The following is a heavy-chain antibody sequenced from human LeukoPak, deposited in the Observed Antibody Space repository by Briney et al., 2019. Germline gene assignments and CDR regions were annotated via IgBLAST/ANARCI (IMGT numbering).Heavy chain of an antibody. J-gene: IGHJ4*02. CDR1: GGSFSGYY. D-gene: IGHD3-3*01. CDR2: INHSGGT. CDR3: ARGGPGSGEQPSNFDY. V-gene: IGHV4-34*01. Sequence: PSETLSLTCAVYGGSFSGYYWSWIRQPPGKGLEWIGEINHSGGTNYNPSLKSRVTISVDTSKNQFSLKLSSVTAADTAVYYCARGGPGSGEQPSNFDYWGQGTLATVSS.